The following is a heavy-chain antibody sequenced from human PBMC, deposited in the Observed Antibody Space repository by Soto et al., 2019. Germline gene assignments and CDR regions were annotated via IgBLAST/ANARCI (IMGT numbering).Heavy chain of an antibody. CDR1: GGSFSGYY. CDR2: INHSGST. J-gene: IGHJ4*02. D-gene: IGHD2-21*01. CDR3: ARRWGGTFDY. V-gene: IGHV4-34*01. Sequence: SETLSLTCAVYGGSFSGYYWTWIRQPPGTGLEWIGEINHSGSTNYNPSLKSRVTISVDTSKNQFSLKLTSVTAADTAVYYCARRWGGTFDYWGQGTLVTVSS.